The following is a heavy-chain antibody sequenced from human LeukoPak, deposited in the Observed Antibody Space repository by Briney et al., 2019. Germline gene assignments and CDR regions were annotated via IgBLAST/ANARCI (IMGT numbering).Heavy chain of an antibody. V-gene: IGHV3-23*01. CDR2: ISGSGGST. D-gene: IGHD2-2*02. Sequence: GGSLRLSCAASGFTFSSYAMSWVRPAPGKGLEGVSAISGSGGSTYYADSVKGRITISRDNSKNTLNLQMNSLRAEDTAVYYCAREQCGSTSCYSAFDIWGQGTMVTVSS. CDR1: GFTFSSYA. J-gene: IGHJ3*02. CDR3: AREQCGSTSCYSAFDI.